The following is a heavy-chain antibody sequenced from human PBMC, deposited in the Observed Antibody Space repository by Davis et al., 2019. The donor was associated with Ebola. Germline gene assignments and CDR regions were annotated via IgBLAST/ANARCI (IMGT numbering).Heavy chain of an antibody. CDR3: SRDVQFEFYDY. J-gene: IGHJ4*02. CDR1: GFTFSTYT. CDR2: ISSSSSFI. V-gene: IGHV3-21*01. D-gene: IGHD3-10*01. Sequence: PGGSLRLSCAASGFTFSTYTMNWVRQAPGKGLEWVSSISSSSSFISYADSVRGRFTVSRDNAQNTLYLQMNSLTAEDTAVYYCSRDVQFEFYDYWGQGTLVTVSS.